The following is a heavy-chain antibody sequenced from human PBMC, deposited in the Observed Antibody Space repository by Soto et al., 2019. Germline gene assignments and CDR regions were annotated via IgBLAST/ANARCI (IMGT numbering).Heavy chain of an antibody. CDR1: GFTFSSDG. CDR3: AKDLTIEGTQLWSHRFDY. J-gene: IGHJ4*02. CDR2: ISGSGGST. D-gene: IGHD5-18*01. V-gene: IGHV3-23*01. Sequence: PGGSLRLSCAASGFTFSSDGMSWVRPAPGKGLEWVSAISGSGGSTYYADSVKGRFTISRDNSKNTLYLQMNSLRAEDTAVYYCAKDLTIEGTQLWSHRFDYWGQGTLVTVSS.